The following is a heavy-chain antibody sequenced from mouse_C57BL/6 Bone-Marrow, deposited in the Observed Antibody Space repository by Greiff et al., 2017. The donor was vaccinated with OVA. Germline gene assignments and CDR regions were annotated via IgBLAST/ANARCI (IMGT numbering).Heavy chain of an antibody. V-gene: IGHV1-69*01. J-gene: IGHJ3*01. CDR2: IDPSDSYT. CDR1: GYTFTSYW. D-gene: IGHD2-3*01. CDR3: AMDGYYWFAY. Sequence: QVQLKQSGAELAMPGASVKLSCKASGYTFTSYWMHWVKQRPGQGLEWIGEIDPSDSYTNYNQKFKGKSTLTVDKSSSTAYRQLSSLTSEDSAVCYCAMDGYYWFAYWGQGTLVTVSA.